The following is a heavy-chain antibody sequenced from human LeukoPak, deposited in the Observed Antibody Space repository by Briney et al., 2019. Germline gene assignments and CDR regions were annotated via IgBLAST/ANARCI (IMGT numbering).Heavy chain of an antibody. CDR3: AKHYYDSGRWTFDI. V-gene: IGHV3-30-3*02. Sequence: GRSLRLSCAASGFTFSSYAMHWVRQAPGKGLEWVAVISYDGSNKYYADSVKGRFTISRDNSKNTLYLQMNSLRAEDTAVYYCAKHYYDSGRWTFDIWGQGTTVTVSS. CDR2: ISYDGSNK. J-gene: IGHJ3*02. CDR1: GFTFSSYA. D-gene: IGHD3-10*01.